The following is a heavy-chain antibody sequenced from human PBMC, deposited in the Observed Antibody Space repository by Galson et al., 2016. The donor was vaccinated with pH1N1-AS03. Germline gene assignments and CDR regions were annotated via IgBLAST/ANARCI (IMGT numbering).Heavy chain of an antibody. CDR3: ARMHDLLTGFDF. V-gene: IGHV4-59*08. J-gene: IGHJ4*02. CDR1: GGSIENYY. D-gene: IGHD3-9*01. Sequence: ETLSLTCAISGGSIENYYWTWIRQSPEKGLEWIGYIYFSGSKYNPSLKSRLTMSVDTSKNQFSLRLTSLTAADTAVYYCARMHDLLTGFDFWGRGMLVTVSS. CDR2: IYFSGS.